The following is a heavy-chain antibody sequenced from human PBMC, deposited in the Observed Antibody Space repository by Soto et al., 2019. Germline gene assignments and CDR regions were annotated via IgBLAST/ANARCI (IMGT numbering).Heavy chain of an antibody. Sequence: ASVKVSFKASGYTFTSYGISWVRQAPGQGLEWMGWISAYNGNTNYAQKLQGRVTMTTDTSTSTAYMELRSLRSDDTAVYYCARLRAADWYYYDSSGYRDFDYWGQGTLVTVSS. CDR3: ARLRAADWYYYDSSGYRDFDY. D-gene: IGHD3-22*01. V-gene: IGHV1-18*04. CDR1: GYTFTSYG. CDR2: ISAYNGNT. J-gene: IGHJ4*02.